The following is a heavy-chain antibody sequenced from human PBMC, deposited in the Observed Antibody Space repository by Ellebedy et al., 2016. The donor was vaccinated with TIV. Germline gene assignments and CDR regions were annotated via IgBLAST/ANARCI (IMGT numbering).Heavy chain of an antibody. Sequence: ASVKVSCKASGYTFPTYYMHWVRQAPGQGLEWMGIINPSGGSTTYAQKFQGRVTMTRDTSTSTVYMELSSLRSEDTAVYYCARWNTSLASYYCDYWGQGTLVTVSS. V-gene: IGHV1-46*01. J-gene: IGHJ4*02. D-gene: IGHD5-18*01. CDR3: ARWNTSLASYYCDY. CDR1: GYTFPTYY. CDR2: INPSGGST.